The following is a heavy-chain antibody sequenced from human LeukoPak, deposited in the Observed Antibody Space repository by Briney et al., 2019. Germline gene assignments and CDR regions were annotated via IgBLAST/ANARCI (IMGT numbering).Heavy chain of an antibody. Sequence: GGSLRLSCAASGFTFSSYSMNWVRQASGKGLEWVSYISSSSSTIYYADSVKGRFTISRDNAKNSLYLQMNSLRAEDTAVYYCARGARDYYDSSGYDDAFDIWGQGTMVTVSS. CDR3: ARGARDYYDSSGYDDAFDI. J-gene: IGHJ3*02. CDR2: ISSSSSTI. D-gene: IGHD3-22*01. CDR1: GFTFSSYS. V-gene: IGHV3-48*01.